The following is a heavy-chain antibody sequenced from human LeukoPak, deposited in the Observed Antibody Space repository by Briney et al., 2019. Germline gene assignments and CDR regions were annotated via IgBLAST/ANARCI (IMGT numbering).Heavy chain of an antibody. J-gene: IGHJ4*02. Sequence: GGSLRLSCAASGFTFSSYAMSWVRQAPGKGLEWVSAISGSGGSTYYADSVKGRFTISRDSSKNTLYLQMNSLRAEDTAVYYCAKRHYGSGSYYQYFDYWGQGTLVTVSS. CDR2: ISGSGGST. CDR1: GFTFSSYA. V-gene: IGHV3-23*01. CDR3: AKRHYGSGSYYQYFDY. D-gene: IGHD3-10*01.